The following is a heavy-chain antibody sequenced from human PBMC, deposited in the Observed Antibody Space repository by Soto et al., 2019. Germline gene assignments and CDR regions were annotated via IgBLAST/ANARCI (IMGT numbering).Heavy chain of an antibody. CDR3: ARDVGNYVPYYYGMDV. CDR2: IAYDGNDK. CDR1: EFTFNTYA. D-gene: IGHD1-7*01. V-gene: IGHV3-30*03. Sequence: QAQLVESGGGVVQPGRSLRLSCAASEFTFNTYAMHWVRQSPGKRLEWVAVIAYDGNDKYYADSVKGRFTISRDNSKNALYLQMNTLRPEDTAMYYCARDVGNYVPYYYGMDVWGQGTTVTVSS. J-gene: IGHJ6*02.